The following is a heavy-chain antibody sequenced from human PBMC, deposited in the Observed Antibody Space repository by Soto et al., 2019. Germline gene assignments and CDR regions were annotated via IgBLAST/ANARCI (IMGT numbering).Heavy chain of an antibody. Sequence: EVQLVESGGGLVQPGGSLRLSCAASGFTFSSYWMSWVRQAPGKGLEWVANIKQDGSEKYYVDSVKGRFTISRDNAKNSLYLQMNSLRAEDTAVYYCARRGYYISSWYIDYWGQGTLVTVSS. CDR1: GFTFSSYW. CDR3: ARRGYYISSWYIDY. CDR2: IKQDGSEK. J-gene: IGHJ4*02. D-gene: IGHD6-13*01. V-gene: IGHV3-7*05.